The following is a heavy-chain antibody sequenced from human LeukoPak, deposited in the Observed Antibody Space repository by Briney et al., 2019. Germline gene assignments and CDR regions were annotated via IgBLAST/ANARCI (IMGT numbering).Heavy chain of an antibody. Sequence: SETLSLTCTVSGGSISSASFYWAWIRQPPGKGLEWIGNLFYSGSTYYKPSLESRVTILVDTSKNQFSLKLRSVTAADTAVYYCARVKHDSSGDPSYYFDSWGQGALVTVSS. J-gene: IGHJ4*02. CDR2: LFYSGST. D-gene: IGHD3-22*01. V-gene: IGHV4-39*07. CDR3: ARVKHDSSGDPSYYFDS. CDR1: GGSISSASFY.